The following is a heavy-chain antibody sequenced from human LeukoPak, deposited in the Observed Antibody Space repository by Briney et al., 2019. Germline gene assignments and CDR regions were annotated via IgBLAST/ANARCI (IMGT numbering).Heavy chain of an antibody. V-gene: IGHV3-7*01. J-gene: IGHJ4*02. CDR1: GFTFSSYW. CDR2: IKQDGSEK. D-gene: IGHD2-2*01. Sequence: GGSLRLSCAASGFTFSSYWMSWVRQAPGKGLEWVANIKQDGSEKYYVDSVKGRFTISRDNAKNSLYLQMNSLRAEDTAVYYCAKGAGTSCFDYWGQGTLVTVSS. CDR3: AKGAGTSCFDY.